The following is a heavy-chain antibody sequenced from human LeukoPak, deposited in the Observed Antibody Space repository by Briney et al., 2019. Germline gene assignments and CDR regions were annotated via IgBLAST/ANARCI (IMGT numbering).Heavy chain of an antibody. D-gene: IGHD6-19*01. V-gene: IGHV3-30*18. Sequence: GRSLRLSCAASGFTFISYGMHGVRQAPGKGLEWVAVISYDGSNKYYADSVKGRFTISRDNSKNTLYLQMNSLRAEDTAVYYCAKDRSPIAVAAPFDYWGQGTLVTVSS. CDR2: ISYDGSNK. CDR1: GFTFISYG. J-gene: IGHJ4*02. CDR3: AKDRSPIAVAAPFDY.